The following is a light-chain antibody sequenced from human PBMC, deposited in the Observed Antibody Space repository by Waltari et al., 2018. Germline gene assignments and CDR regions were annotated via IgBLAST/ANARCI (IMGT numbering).Light chain of an antibody. Sequence: QSALTQPRSVSGSPGQSVTISCTGTIHEIGSDNYVSWYQHTPDNAPKLIIYDVDSRPSGLPYRCSSSRSGITASITISGLQSADEGDYYCCSYAGKYTFVFGGGTKLTV. J-gene: IGLJ2*01. V-gene: IGLV2-11*01. CDR1: IHEIGSDNY. CDR2: DVD. CDR3: CSYAGKYTFV.